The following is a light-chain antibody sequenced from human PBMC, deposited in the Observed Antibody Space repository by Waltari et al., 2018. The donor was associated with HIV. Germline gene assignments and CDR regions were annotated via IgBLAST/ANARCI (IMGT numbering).Light chain of an antibody. J-gene: IGLJ2*01. CDR3: QSTDKTGTLIV. CDR2: KDS. CDR1: SLPKHY. V-gene: IGLV3-25*03. Sequence: SSDLTQPPSVSVSPGQTANITCSGDSLPKHYTYWYQQKPGQAPVLIISKDSYRPSGIPGRFSGSSSGTTATLTISGVQAGDEADYYCQSTDKTGTLIVFGGGTKLTV.